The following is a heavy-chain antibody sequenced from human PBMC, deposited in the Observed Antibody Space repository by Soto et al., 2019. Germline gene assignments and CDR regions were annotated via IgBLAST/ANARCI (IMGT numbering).Heavy chain of an antibody. J-gene: IGHJ6*02. V-gene: IGHV1-69*13. D-gene: IGHD3-10*01. CDR2: IIPIFGTA. CDR1: GGTFSSYA. Sequence: ASVKVSCKASGGTFSSYAISWVRQAPGQGLEWMGGIIPIFGTANYAQKFQGRVTITADESTSTAYMEMSSLRSEDTAVYYCARGKYYGSGSYYISYYYGMDVWGQGTTVTVSS. CDR3: ARGKYYGSGSYYISYYYGMDV.